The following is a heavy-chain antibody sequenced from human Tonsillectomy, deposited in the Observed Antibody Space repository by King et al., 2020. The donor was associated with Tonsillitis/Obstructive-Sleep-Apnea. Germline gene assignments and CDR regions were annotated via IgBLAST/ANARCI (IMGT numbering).Heavy chain of an antibody. J-gene: IGHJ4*02. D-gene: IGHD3-10*01. V-gene: IGHV1-18*01. Sequence: QLVQSGAEVKKPGASVKVSCKASGYTFTSYGISWVRQAPGQGLEWMGWISAYNGNTNYAQKLQGRVTMTTDTSTSTAYMELRSLRSDDTAVYYCARDLLMYCYGSGSYGYFDYWGQGTLVTVSS. CDR1: GYTFTSYG. CDR2: ISAYNGNT. CDR3: ARDLLMYCYGSGSYGYFDY.